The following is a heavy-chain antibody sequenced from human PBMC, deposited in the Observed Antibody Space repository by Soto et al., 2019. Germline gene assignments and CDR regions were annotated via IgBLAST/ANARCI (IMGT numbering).Heavy chain of an antibody. CDR1: GFTFSSYG. CDR3: AKGGRLWFGEQQIDY. D-gene: IGHD3-10*01. CDR2: ISYDGSNK. J-gene: IGHJ4*02. Sequence: QVQLVESGGGVVQPGRSLRLSCAASGFTFSSYGMHWVRQAPGKGLEWVAVISYDGSNKYYADSVKGRFTISRDNSMXTLYLQMNSLRAEDTAVYYCAKGGRLWFGEQQIDYWGQGTLVTVSS. V-gene: IGHV3-30*18.